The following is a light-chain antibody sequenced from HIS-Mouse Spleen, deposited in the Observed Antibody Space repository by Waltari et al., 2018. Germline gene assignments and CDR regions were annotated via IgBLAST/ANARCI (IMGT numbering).Light chain of an antibody. Sequence: SYELTQPPSVSVSPGQTARITCPGDALPQKYAHWYQQQSGPAPGLVIYEDSKRPSGIPDRFSGSSSETMDTLTISGAQVEEEADYDGYATDSSGNHRVVCGGTKLTVL. J-gene: IGLJ2*01. CDR1: ALPQKY. CDR2: EDS. V-gene: IGLV3-10*01. CDR3: YATDSSGNHRV.